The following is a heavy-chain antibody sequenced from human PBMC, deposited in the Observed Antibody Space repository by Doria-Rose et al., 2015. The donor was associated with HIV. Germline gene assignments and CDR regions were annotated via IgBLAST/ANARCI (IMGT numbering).Heavy chain of an antibody. J-gene: IGHJ4*02. CDR1: GVSLSSPGMG. CDR3: ARIKSSRWYHKYYFDF. Sequence: SGPVLVKPTETLTLTCTVSGVSLSSPGMGVIWIRQPPGKALEWLANIFSDDERSYKTSLKSRLTISGGTSKSQVVLTMTDMGPVDTATYYCARIKSSRWYHKYYFDFWGQGTLVIVSA. CDR2: IFSDDER. D-gene: IGHD6-13*01. V-gene: IGHV2-26*01.